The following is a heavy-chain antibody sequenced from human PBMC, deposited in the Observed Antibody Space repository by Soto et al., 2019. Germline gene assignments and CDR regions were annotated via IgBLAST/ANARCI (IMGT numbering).Heavy chain of an antibody. D-gene: IGHD3-3*01. CDR2: IYHSGGT. J-gene: IGHJ5*02. Sequence: SETRSLTCSVSGGSLGSHYGSWIRQPPGKGLEWIGEIYHSGGTSYNPSLKSRVTMSVDTSKNQFSLRLSSVTAADTAIYYCATRITVFGLLIPPFDPWGQGTQVTVSS. V-gene: IGHV4-34*01. CDR3: ATRITVFGLLIPPFDP. CDR1: GGSLGSHY.